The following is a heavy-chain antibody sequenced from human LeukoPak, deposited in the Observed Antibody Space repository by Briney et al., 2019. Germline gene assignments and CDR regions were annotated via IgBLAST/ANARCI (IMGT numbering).Heavy chain of an antibody. V-gene: IGHV1-2*04. D-gene: IGHD5-18*01. CDR2: INPNSGGT. J-gene: IGHJ3*02. Sequence: ASVKVSCKASGYTFTGYYMHWVRQAPGQGLEWMGWINPNSGGTNYAQKFQGWVTMTRDTSISTAYMELSRLRSDDTAVYYCAREAQGMDTAMGGDEGAFDIWGQGTMVTVSS. CDR3: AREAQGMDTAMGGDEGAFDI. CDR1: GYTFTGYY.